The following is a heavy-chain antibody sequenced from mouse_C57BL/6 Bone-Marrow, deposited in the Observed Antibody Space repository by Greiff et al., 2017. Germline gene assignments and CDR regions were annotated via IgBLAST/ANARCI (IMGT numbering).Heavy chain of an antibody. Sequence: VQLQQSGPELVKPGASVKISCKASGYTFTDYYINWVKQTPGQGLEWLGWIFPGSGSTYYNEQVKGQATLTVDKSSSTAYMLLSSLTSEDSAVYFCARGATVVPYYYAMDYWGQGTSVTVSS. CDR1: GYTFTDYY. CDR2: IFPGSGST. J-gene: IGHJ4*01. CDR3: ARGATVVPYYYAMDY. V-gene: IGHV1-75*01. D-gene: IGHD1-1*01.